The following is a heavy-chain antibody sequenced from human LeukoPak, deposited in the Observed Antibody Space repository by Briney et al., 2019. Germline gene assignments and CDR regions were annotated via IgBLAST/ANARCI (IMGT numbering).Heavy chain of an antibody. CDR1: GDSVSSAGYY. J-gene: IGHJ4*02. Sequence: SETLSLTCTVSGDSVSSAGYYWSWIRQPPGKGLEWFGYIYYGGSTNYNPSLRSRVTISVDTTKKHSSLKLNSVPTADTTVYYYARDPADYYDSSGYDTDYWRQGTLVTVSS. V-gene: IGHV4-61*03. CDR2: IYYGGST. CDR3: ARDPADYYDSSGYDTDY. D-gene: IGHD3-22*01.